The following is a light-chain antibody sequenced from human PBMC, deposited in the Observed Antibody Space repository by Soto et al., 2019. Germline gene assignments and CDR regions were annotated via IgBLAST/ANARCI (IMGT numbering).Light chain of an antibody. Sequence: ESVLTQSPATLSLSPGERATLSCRASQSVSNFLAWYQRRPGQAPRLLSYDASNRTTGIPGRFSGSGSATDFTITIGSLEAEDFGVYYCQHRSQWPLTFGRGTNVEIK. CDR3: QHRSQWPLT. J-gene: IGKJ4*01. CDR1: QSVSNF. CDR2: DAS. V-gene: IGKV3-11*01.